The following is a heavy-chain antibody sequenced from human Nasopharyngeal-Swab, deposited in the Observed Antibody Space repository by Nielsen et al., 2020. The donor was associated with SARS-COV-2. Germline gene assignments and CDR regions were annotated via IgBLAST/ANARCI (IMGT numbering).Heavy chain of an antibody. CDR2: IYTSGST. V-gene: IGHV4-4*07. Sequence: GSLRLSCTVPGGSISSYYWTWIRQPAGKGLEWIGRIYTSGSTNYNPSLKSRVSMSVDTSKNQFSLKLSSVTAADMAVYYCARGSLAAIPRSSWYFDYWGQGTLVTVSS. CDR3: ARGSLAAIPRSSWYFDY. D-gene: IGHD6-13*01. J-gene: IGHJ4*02. CDR1: GGSISSYY.